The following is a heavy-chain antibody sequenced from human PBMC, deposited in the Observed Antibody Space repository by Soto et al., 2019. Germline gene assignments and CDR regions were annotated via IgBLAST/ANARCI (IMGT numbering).Heavy chain of an antibody. D-gene: IGHD2-15*01. J-gene: IGHJ5*02. V-gene: IGHV4-34*01. CDR2: INHSGST. Sequence: SETLSLTCAVYGGSFSGYYWSWIRQPPGKGLEWIGEINHSGSTNYNPSLKSRVTISVDRSKNQFALKLSSVTAADTAVYYCARGRSCSGGSCYLGGWFDPWGQGTLVTVSS. CDR3: ARGRSCSGGSCYLGGWFDP. CDR1: GGSFSGYY.